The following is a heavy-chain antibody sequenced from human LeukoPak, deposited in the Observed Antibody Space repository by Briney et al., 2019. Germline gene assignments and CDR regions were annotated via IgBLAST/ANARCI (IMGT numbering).Heavy chain of an antibody. CDR2: IYNSGST. CDR1: GGSISSYY. CDR3: ARCGSASCHISGSNWLDP. Sequence: SETLSLTCAVSGGSISSYYWSWIRQPPGKGLEWIGFIYNSGSTNYNPSLKSRVTITVDTSKNQFSLRLNSVTAADTAVYYCARCGSASCHISGSNWLDPWGQGILVTVSS. J-gene: IGHJ5*02. V-gene: IGHV4-59*01. D-gene: IGHD2-2*02.